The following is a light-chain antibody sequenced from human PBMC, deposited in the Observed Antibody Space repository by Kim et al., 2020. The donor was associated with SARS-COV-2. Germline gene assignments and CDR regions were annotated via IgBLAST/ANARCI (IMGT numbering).Light chain of an antibody. CDR3: QQYNTYPWT. CDR1: QSVTNW. CDR2: RAS. Sequence: DIQMTQSPSTLSASVGDRVTITCRASQSVTNWLAWYQQKPGKAPKLLIYRASNLEGGVPSSFSGSGSWTEFTLTISSLQPDDFATYYCQQYNTYPWTFGQGTKVDIK. J-gene: IGKJ1*01. V-gene: IGKV1-5*03.